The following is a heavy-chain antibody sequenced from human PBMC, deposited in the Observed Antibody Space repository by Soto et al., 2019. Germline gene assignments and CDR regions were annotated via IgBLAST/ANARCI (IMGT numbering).Heavy chain of an antibody. CDR1: GFTFSSYG. V-gene: IGHV3-30*18. CDR2: ISYDGSNK. CDR3: AKDYGSGCDWLRVGDASDI. D-gene: IGHD6-19*01. Sequence: GGSLRLSCAASGFTFSSYGMHWVRQAPGKGLEWVAVISYDGSNKYYADSVKGRFTISRDTSKNTLYLQMNSLRAEDTAMYYCAKDYGSGCDWLRVGDASDIWGQGTTVTVSS. J-gene: IGHJ3*02.